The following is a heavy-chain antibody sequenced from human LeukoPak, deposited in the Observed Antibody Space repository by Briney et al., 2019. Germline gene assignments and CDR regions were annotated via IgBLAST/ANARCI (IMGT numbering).Heavy chain of an antibody. CDR2: TYYSGST. CDR3: ARRIAAAGTLSSDI. CDR1: GGSISSYY. V-gene: IGHV4-59*01. J-gene: IGHJ3*02. D-gene: IGHD6-13*01. Sequence: SETLSLTCTVSGGSISSYYWSWIRQPPGKGLEWIGYTYYSGSTNYNPSLKSRVTISVDTSKNQFSLKLSSVTAADTAVYYCARRIAAAGTLSSDIWGQGTMVTVSS.